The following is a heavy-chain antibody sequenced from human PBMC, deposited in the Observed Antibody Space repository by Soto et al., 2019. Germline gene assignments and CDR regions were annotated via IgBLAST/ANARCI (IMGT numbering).Heavy chain of an antibody. D-gene: IGHD3-22*01. CDR2: ISYDGSNK. CDR3: AKGDLTTRGYYDSSGFDY. J-gene: IGHJ4*02. Sequence: PGGSLRLSCAASGFTFSSYGMHWVRQAPGKGLEWVAVISYDGSNKYYADSVKGRFTISGDNSKNTLYLQMNSLRAEDTAVYYCAKGDLTTRGYYDSSGFDYWGQGTLVTVSS. CDR1: GFTFSSYG. V-gene: IGHV3-30*18.